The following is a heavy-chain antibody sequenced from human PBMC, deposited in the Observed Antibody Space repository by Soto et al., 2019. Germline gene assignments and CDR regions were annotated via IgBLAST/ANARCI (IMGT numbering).Heavy chain of an antibody. CDR1: GGPITSYY. V-gene: IGHV4-59*13. CDR2: IYYSGST. D-gene: IGHD6-19*01. Sequence: PXATLSLTCTVSGGPITSYYWYWIRQPPGKGLEWIGYIYYSGSTNYNPSLKSRVTISVDTSKKQFSLKVSSVTAADTAVYYCARRAVAGYYFDYWGQGTLVTVSS. CDR3: ARRAVAGYYFDY. J-gene: IGHJ4*02.